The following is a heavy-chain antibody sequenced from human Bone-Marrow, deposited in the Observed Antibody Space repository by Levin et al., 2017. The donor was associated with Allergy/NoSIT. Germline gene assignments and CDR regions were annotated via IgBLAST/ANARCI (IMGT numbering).Heavy chain of an antibody. Sequence: SETLSLTCTVSGGSISSSSYYWGWIRQPPGKGLEWIGSIYYSGSTYYNPSLKSRVTISVDTSKNQFSLKLSSVTAADTAVYYCARVNYYVSSGYYKTFDYWGQGTLVTVSS. D-gene: IGHD3-22*01. J-gene: IGHJ4*02. CDR2: IYYSGST. CDR1: GGSISSSSYY. CDR3: ARVNYYVSSGYYKTFDY. V-gene: IGHV4-39*01.